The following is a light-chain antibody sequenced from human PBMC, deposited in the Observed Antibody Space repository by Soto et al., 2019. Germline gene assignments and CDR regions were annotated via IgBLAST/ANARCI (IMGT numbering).Light chain of an antibody. CDR1: SSNFGAGFD. J-gene: IGLJ1*01. CDR2: GIT. CDR3: QSYDSTLSARYV. Sequence: QPVLTQPPSVSGAPGQWVTISCTGSSSNFGAGFDVHWYQQLPGTAPKLLIYGITNRPSGVPDRFSGSKSGTSASLAITGLQAEDEAVYYCQSYDSTLSARYVFGTGTKLTVL. V-gene: IGLV1-40*01.